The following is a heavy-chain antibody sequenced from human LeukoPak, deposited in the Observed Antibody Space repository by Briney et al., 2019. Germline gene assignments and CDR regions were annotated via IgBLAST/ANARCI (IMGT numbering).Heavy chain of an antibody. CDR2: LSGSGITT. D-gene: IGHD6-19*01. Sequence: GGSLRLSCAASGFTFSNSAMSWVRQAPGKGLEWVSTLSGSGITTYYADSVKGRFTISRDNSKNTLYLQMNSLRAEDTAVYYCAKGIYSSGWSYFDYWGHGTQVTVSS. CDR3: AKGIYSSGWSYFDY. CDR1: GFTFSNSA. V-gene: IGHV3-23*01. J-gene: IGHJ4*01.